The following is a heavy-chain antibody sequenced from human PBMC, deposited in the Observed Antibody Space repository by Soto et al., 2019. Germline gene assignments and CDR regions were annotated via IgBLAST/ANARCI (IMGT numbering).Heavy chain of an antibody. D-gene: IGHD2-2*01. CDR2: INHSGST. Sequence: SETLSLTCAVYGGSFSGYYWSWIRQPPGKGLEWIGEINHSGSTNYNPSLKSRVTISVDTSKNQSSLKLSSVTAADTAVYYCARGGCSSTSCSAFDIWGQGTMVTVSS. CDR1: GGSFSGYY. V-gene: IGHV4-34*01. J-gene: IGHJ3*02. CDR3: ARGGCSSTSCSAFDI.